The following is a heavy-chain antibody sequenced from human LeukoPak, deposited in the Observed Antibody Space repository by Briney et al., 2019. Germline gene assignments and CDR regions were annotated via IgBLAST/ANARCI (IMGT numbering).Heavy chain of an antibody. CDR2: IIPIFGTA. V-gene: IGHV1-69*13. CDR1: GGTFSSYA. Sequence: SVKVSCKASGGTFSSYAISWVRQAPGQGLEWMGGIIPIFGTANYAQKFQGRVTITADESTSIAYMELSSLRSEDTAVYYCARSLGVVAATWYYYYMDVWGKGTTVTVS. CDR3: ARSLGVVAATWYYYYMDV. J-gene: IGHJ6*03. D-gene: IGHD2-15*01.